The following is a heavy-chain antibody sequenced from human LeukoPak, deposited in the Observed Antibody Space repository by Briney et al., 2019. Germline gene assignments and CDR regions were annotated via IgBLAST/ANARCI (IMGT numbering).Heavy chain of an antibody. J-gene: IGHJ6*02. V-gene: IGHV3-30*18. CDR3: AKDSSYYDSSGYYYGMDV. D-gene: IGHD3-22*01. CDR2: ISYDGSNK. Sequence: SCKVSGYTLTELSMHWVRQAPGKGLEWVTIISYDGSNKYYADSVKGRFTISRDDSKNTLNLQMNSLRAEDTAVYYCAKDSSYYDSSGYYYGMDVWGQGTTVTVSS. CDR1: GYTLTELS.